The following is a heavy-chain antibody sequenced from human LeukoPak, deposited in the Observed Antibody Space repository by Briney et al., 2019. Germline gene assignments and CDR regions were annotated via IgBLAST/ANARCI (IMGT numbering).Heavy chain of an antibody. CDR3: ASIDSLYDFAWGSYRYHY. V-gene: IGHV1-2*02. D-gene: IGHD3-16*02. CDR2: INPNNGGT. CDR1: GYTFTGYY. Sequence: ASVKVSCKASGYTFTGYYMLWVRQAPGQGLEWMGWINPNNGGTDYAQKFQGRVTMTWDTSISTAYMELTRLRSDVTAVYYCASIDSLYDFAWGSYRYHYWGQGTLVTVSS. J-gene: IGHJ4*02.